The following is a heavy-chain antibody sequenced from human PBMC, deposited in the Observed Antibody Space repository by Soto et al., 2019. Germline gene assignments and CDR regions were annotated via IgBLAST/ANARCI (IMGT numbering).Heavy chain of an antibody. CDR3: ARETRIQLTTRYYYGMDV. V-gene: IGHV3-74*01. D-gene: IGHD5-18*01. Sequence: GGSLRLSCAASGFTFSSYWMHWVRQAPGKGLVWVSRINSDGSSTSYADSVKGRFTISRDNAKNTLYLQMNSLRAEDTGVYYCARETRIQLTTRYYYGMDVWGQGTTVTVSS. CDR2: INSDGSST. J-gene: IGHJ6*02. CDR1: GFTFSSYW.